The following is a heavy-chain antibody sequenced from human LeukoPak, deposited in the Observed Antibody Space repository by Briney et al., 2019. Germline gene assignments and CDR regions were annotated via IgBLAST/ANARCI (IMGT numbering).Heavy chain of an antibody. CDR3: AGDESTRSPLDAFDI. V-gene: IGHV3-30-3*01. D-gene: IGHD2-2*01. CDR2: ISYDGSNK. J-gene: IGHJ3*02. CDR1: GYTFSDYY. Sequence: SCKASGYTFSDYYMHWVRQAPGKGLEWVAVISYDGSNKYYADSVKGRFTISRDNSKNTLYLQMNSLRAEDTAVYYCAGDESTRSPLDAFDIWGQGTMVTVSS.